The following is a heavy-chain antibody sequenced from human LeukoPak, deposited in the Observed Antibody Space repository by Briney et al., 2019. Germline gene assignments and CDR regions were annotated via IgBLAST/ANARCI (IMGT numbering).Heavy chain of an antibody. J-gene: IGHJ4*02. CDR1: GFTFSSYA. CDR3: AKGPFGCSGGSCPFDY. D-gene: IGHD2-15*01. V-gene: IGHV3-23*01. Sequence: PGGSLRLSCAASGFTFSSYAMSWVRQAPGKGLEGVSAISGSGGSTYYADSVKGRFTISRDNSKNTLYLQMNSLRAEDTAVYYCAKGPFGCSGGSCPFDYWGQGTLVTVSS. CDR2: ISGSGGST.